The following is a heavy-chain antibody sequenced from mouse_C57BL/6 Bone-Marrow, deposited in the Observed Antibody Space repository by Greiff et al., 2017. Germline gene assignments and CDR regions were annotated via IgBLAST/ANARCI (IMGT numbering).Heavy chain of an antibody. V-gene: IGHV1-47*01. CDR1: GYTFTTSP. CDR3: ARAYDYDEGAWFAY. CDR2: FHPYNDDT. J-gene: IGHJ3*01. Sequence: VQLVESGAELVKPGASVKMSCKASGYTFTTSPIEWMKQNHGKSLEWIGNFHPYNDDTKYNEKFKGKATLTVEKSSSTVYLELSRLTSDDSAVYYCARAYDYDEGAWFAYWGQGTLVTVSA. D-gene: IGHD2-4*01.